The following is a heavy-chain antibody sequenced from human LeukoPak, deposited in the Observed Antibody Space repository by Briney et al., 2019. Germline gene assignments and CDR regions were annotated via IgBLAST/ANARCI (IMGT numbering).Heavy chain of an antibody. CDR2: ISVNGGST. CDR1: GFIFSNYW. Sequence: TGGSLRLSCAASGFIFSNYWMSWVRQAPGKGLEWVSAISVNGGSTYYADSVKGRFTISRDNSKNTLYLQMNSLRVEDTAVYYCAKGDWSDDYWGQGTLVTVSS. D-gene: IGHD3/OR15-3a*01. J-gene: IGHJ4*02. CDR3: AKGDWSDDY. V-gene: IGHV3-23*01.